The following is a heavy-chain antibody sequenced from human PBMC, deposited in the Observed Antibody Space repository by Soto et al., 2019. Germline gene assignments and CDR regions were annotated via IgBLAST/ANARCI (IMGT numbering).Heavy chain of an antibody. Sequence: QVQLVESGGGVVQPGRSLRLSCAASGFTFSSYAMNWVRQAPGKGLEWVAVISYDGSNKYYADSVKGRFTISRDNSKNTLYLQMNSLRAEDTAVYYCARTAGTGFDYWGQGTLVTVSS. CDR2: ISYDGSNK. CDR1: GFTFSSYA. J-gene: IGHJ4*02. D-gene: IGHD3-9*01. V-gene: IGHV3-30-3*01. CDR3: ARTAGTGFDY.